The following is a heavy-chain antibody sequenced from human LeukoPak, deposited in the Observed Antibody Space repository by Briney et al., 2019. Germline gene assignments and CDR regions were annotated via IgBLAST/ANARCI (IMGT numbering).Heavy chain of an antibody. CDR1: GGSISSSSYY. Sequence: SETLSLTCTVSGGSISSSSYYWGWIRQPPGKGLEWIGSIYYSGSTHYNPSLKSRVTISVDTSKNQFSLKPSSVTAADTAVYYCASHYSSSPLDYWGQGTLVTVSS. J-gene: IGHJ4*02. D-gene: IGHD6-6*01. CDR2: IYYSGST. CDR3: ASHYSSSPLDY. V-gene: IGHV4-39*01.